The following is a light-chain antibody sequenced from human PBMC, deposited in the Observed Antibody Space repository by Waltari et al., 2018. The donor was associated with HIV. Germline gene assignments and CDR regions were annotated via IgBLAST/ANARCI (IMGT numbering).Light chain of an antibody. CDR2: DND. Sequence: QSGLTQPPSVSAAPGQRVTISCSGTRSNIGYNSVSWYQQLPGAAPKLLIYDNDKRPSGIPDRCSAAKSGTSVTLGITGLQTGDEATYYCGTWDNGLSEVLFGGGTKLTVL. V-gene: IGLV1-51*01. J-gene: IGLJ2*01. CDR3: GTWDNGLSEVL. CDR1: RSNIGYNS.